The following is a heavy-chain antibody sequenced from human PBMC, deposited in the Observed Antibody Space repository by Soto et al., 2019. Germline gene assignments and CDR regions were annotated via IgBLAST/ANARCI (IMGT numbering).Heavy chain of an antibody. Sequence: SETLSLTCTVSGGSISSYYWSWIRQPPGKGLEWIGYIYYSGSTDYNPSLKSRVTISVDTSKNQFSLKLSSVTAADTAVYYCARAVLPATAPFDYWGQGTLVTVSS. D-gene: IGHD2-2*01. J-gene: IGHJ4*02. CDR2: IYYSGST. V-gene: IGHV4-59*01. CDR3: ARAVLPATAPFDY. CDR1: GGSISSYY.